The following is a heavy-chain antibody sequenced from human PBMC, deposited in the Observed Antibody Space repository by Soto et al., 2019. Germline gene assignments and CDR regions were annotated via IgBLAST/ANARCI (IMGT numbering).Heavy chain of an antibody. Sequence: PGGSLSLSCSAAGFTFSSYGMHWVRQAPGKGLEWVAVIWYDGSNKYYADSVKGRFTISRDNSKNTLYLQMNSLRAEDTAVYYCARVYGDYPTFDYWGQGTLVTVSS. CDR2: IWYDGSNK. V-gene: IGHV3-33*01. J-gene: IGHJ4*02. CDR1: GFTFSSYG. D-gene: IGHD4-17*01. CDR3: ARVYGDYPTFDY.